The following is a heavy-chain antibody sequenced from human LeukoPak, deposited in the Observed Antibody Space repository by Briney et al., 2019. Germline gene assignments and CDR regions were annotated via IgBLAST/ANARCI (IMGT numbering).Heavy chain of an antibody. D-gene: IGHD3-10*01. J-gene: IGHJ4*02. Sequence: ASVKVSCKASGGTFSSYAISWVRQAPGQGLEWMGWINPNSGGTNYAQKFQGRVTMTRDTSISTAYMELSRLRSDDTAVYYCARDHILWFGGPYYFGYWGQGTLVTVSS. CDR1: GGTFSSYA. CDR2: INPNSGGT. CDR3: ARDHILWFGGPYYFGY. V-gene: IGHV1-2*02.